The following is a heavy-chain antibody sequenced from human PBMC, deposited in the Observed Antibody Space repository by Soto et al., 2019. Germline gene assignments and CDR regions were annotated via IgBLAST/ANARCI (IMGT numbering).Heavy chain of an antibody. Sequence: SLRLSCAASGFTFSSYAMHWVCQAPGKGLEWVAVISYDGSNKYYADSVKGRCTISRDNSKNTLYLQMNSLRAEDTAVYYCASLAVAGTGTGFLLDYWGQGTLVTVSS. V-gene: IGHV3-30-3*01. D-gene: IGHD6-19*01. CDR1: GFTFSSYA. CDR3: ASLAVAGTGTGFLLDY. CDR2: ISYDGSNK. J-gene: IGHJ4*02.